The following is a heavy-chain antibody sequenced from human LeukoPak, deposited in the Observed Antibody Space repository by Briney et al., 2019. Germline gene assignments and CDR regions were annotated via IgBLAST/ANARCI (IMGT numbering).Heavy chain of an antibody. V-gene: IGHV4-59*01. CDR1: GGSISSYY. D-gene: IGHD4-17*01. Sequence: SETLSLTCTVSGGSISSYYWSWIRQPPGKGLEWIGYIYYSGSTNYNPSLKSRVTISVDTSKNQFSLKLSSVTAADTAVYYCARERARYGDCGYWGQGTLVSVSS. CDR2: IYYSGST. J-gene: IGHJ4*02. CDR3: ARERARYGDCGY.